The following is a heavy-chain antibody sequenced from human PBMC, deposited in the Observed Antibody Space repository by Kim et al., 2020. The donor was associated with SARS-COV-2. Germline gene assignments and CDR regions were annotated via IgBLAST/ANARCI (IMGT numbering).Heavy chain of an antibody. J-gene: IGHJ5*02. V-gene: IGHV1-58*01. CDR1: GFTFTSSA. CDR3: AADRILSGSYPNWFDP. CDR2: IVVGSGNT. D-gene: IGHD1-26*01. Sequence: TSVKVSCKASGFTFTSSAVQWVRQARGQRLEWIGWIVVGSGNTNYAQKFQERVTITRDMSTSTAYMELSSLRSEDTAVYYCAADRILSGSYPNWFDPWGQGTLVTVSS.